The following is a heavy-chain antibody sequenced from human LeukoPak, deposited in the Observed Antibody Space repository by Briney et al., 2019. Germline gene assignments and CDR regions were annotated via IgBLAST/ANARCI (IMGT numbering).Heavy chain of an antibody. Sequence: GGSLRLSCAASGFNLRDYWMHWVRQAPGKGLMWVSRLGTDGTYTNYADSVRGRFTISRDNAKNTLYLQMDSLRAEDTAFYYCVRDPSNSGNWFDLWGQGTLVTVSS. CDR1: GFNLRDYW. V-gene: IGHV3-74*01. CDR3: VRDPSNSGNWFDL. J-gene: IGHJ5*02. D-gene: IGHD4-11*01. CDR2: LGTDGTYT.